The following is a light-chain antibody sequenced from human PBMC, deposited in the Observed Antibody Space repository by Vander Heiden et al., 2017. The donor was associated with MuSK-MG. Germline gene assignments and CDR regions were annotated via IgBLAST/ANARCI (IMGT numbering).Light chain of an antibody. Sequence: QSPGTLSLSPGDGATLSCRASQSVYSNFLAWYQQKPGQAPRLLIFAASSRATGIPDRFSGSGSGTDFTLTISRLEPEDFALYYCQQDGASPVTFGQGTRLEIE. V-gene: IGKV3-20*01. CDR3: QQDGASPVT. CDR2: AAS. J-gene: IGKJ5*01. CDR1: QSVYSNF.